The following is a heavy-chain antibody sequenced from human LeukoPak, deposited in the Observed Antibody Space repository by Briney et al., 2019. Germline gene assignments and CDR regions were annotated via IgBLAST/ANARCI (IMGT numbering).Heavy chain of an antibody. Sequence: SSETLSLTCTVSGGSISSYYWSWIRQPAGKGLEWIGRIYTSGSTNYNPSLKSRVTISVDTSKNQFSLKLSSVTAADTAVYYCARGGPVVVVAATHYFDYWGQGTLVTVSS. CDR1: GGSISSYY. CDR3: ARGGPVVVVAATHYFDY. J-gene: IGHJ4*02. V-gene: IGHV4-4*07. D-gene: IGHD2-15*01. CDR2: IYTSGST.